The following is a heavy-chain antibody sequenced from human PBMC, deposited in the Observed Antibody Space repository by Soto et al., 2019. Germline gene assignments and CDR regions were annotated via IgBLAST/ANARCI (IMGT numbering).Heavy chain of an antibody. D-gene: IGHD3-3*01. Sequence: PGESLKISCKGSGYSFTSYWIGWVRQMPGKGLEWMGIIYPGDSDTRYSPSFQGQVTISADKSISTAYLQWSSLEASDTAMYYCARQRYDFWSGYLYYYYGMDVWGQGTTVTVSS. CDR2: IYPGDSDT. J-gene: IGHJ6*02. CDR3: ARQRYDFWSGYLYYYYGMDV. V-gene: IGHV5-51*01. CDR1: GYSFTSYW.